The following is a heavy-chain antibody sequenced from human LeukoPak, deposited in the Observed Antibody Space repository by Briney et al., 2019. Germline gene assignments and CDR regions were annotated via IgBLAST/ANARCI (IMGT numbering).Heavy chain of an antibody. J-gene: IGHJ4*02. CDR1: GGSISSGDYY. Sequence: SETLSLTCTVSGGSISSGDYYWSWIRQPPGKGLEWIGYIYYSGSTYYNPSLKSRVTISVDTSKNQFSLKLSSVTAADTAVYYCARGLYYTHYFDYWGQGTLVTVSS. CDR3: ARGLYYTHYFDY. D-gene: IGHD2-8*01. CDR2: IYYSGST. V-gene: IGHV4-30-4*01.